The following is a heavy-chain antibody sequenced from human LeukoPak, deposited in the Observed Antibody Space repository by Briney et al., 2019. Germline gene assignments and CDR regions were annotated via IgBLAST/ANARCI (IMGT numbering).Heavy chain of an antibody. D-gene: IGHD2-2*01. V-gene: IGHV1-69*13. J-gene: IGHJ4*02. CDR1: VYTFSSYA. Sequence: ASVKPSCTASVYTFSSYAISWVRQAACQGLEWIGRIIRIFRKAPYAQKFQGRITITADESTSTAYMELSSLRSEDTAVYYCARSDVVVPAAPDYWGQKTLVTVSS. CDR2: IIRIFRKA. CDR3: ARSDVVVPAAPDY.